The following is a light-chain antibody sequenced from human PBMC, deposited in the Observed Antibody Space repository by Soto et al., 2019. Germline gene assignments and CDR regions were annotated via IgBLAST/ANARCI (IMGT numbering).Light chain of an antibody. Sequence: QSALTQPASVSGSPGQSITVSCTGTNTDVGGYNYVSWYQHRPGKAPRLMIYEVRNRLSGVSNRFSGSKSGNTASLTISGLQSEDEADYYCCSYAGSYIYVFGTGTKVTVL. J-gene: IGLJ1*01. CDR1: NTDVGGYNY. V-gene: IGLV2-14*01. CDR3: CSYAGSYIYV. CDR2: EVR.